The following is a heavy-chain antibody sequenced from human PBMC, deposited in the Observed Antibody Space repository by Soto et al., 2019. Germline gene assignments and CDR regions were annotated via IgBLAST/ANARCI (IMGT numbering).Heavy chain of an antibody. CDR1: RFTFSSYA. V-gene: IGHV3-23*01. CDR3: AKDGYSITTNKALDS. J-gene: IGHJ5*01. D-gene: IGHD5-12*01. CDR2: ISVSGGST. Sequence: GGSLRLSCAASRFTFSSYAMCWVRQAPGKGLEWVSSISVSGGSTYYADSVKGRFTISRDDSKNTLYLQMNSLRAEDTAVYYCAKDGYSITTNKALDSRCQWTLVTLSS.